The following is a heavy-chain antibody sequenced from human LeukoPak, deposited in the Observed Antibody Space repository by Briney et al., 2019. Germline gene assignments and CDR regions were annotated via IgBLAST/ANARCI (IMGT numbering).Heavy chain of an antibody. CDR2: ISGSSSST. CDR1: GFTFASHA. J-gene: IGHJ3*02. D-gene: IGHD6-13*01. Sequence: GGSLRLSRTASGFTFASHAMSWVRQAPGEGLEWVSFISGSSSSTYYADSVQGRFTTSRDNSKNILYLQMNSLRAEDTAVYYCAKDLSSSWPNAFHIWGQGTMVTVSS. V-gene: IGHV3-23*01. CDR3: AKDLSSSWPNAFHI.